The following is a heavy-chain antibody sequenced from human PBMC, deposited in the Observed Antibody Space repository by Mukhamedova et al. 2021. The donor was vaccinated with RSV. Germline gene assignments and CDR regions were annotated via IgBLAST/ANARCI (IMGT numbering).Heavy chain of an antibody. CDR2: ISGSGGST. D-gene: IGHD2-2*01. CDR3: ARSTDIVVVPAALFDY. V-gene: IGHV3-23*01. J-gene: IGHJ4*02. Sequence: GLEWVSAISGSGGSTYYADSVKGRFTISRDNSKNTLYLQMNSLRAEDTAVYYCARSTDIVVVPAALFDYWCQGTLVTVSS.